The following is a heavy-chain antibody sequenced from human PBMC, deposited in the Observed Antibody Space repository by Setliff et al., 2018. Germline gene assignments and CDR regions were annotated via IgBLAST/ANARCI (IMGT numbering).Heavy chain of an antibody. D-gene: IGHD6-19*01. V-gene: IGHV1-18*01. CDR3: ARDRVGGGVAVAPGDY. J-gene: IGHJ4*02. Sequence: ASVKVSCKASGYTFTTYGISWVRQAPGRGLEWMGWISAYNGYTNYAQKLQGRVTMTTDTSTSTAYMELRSLRCDDTAGYYCARDRVGGGVAVAPGDYWGQGTLVTVSS. CDR1: GYTFTTYG. CDR2: ISAYNGYT.